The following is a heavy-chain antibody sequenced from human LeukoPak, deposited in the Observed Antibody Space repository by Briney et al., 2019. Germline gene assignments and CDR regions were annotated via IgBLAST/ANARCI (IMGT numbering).Heavy chain of an antibody. V-gene: IGHV1-2*02. CDR2: INPNSGGT. Sequence: GASVKVSCKASGYTFTGYYMHWVRQAPGQGLEWMGWINPNSGGTNYAQKFQGRVTMTRDTSISTAYMELSRLRSDDTAVYYCARDKGVDTAMVSDYWGQGTLVTVSS. J-gene: IGHJ4*02. CDR3: ARDKGVDTAMVSDY. CDR1: GYTFTGYY. D-gene: IGHD5-18*01.